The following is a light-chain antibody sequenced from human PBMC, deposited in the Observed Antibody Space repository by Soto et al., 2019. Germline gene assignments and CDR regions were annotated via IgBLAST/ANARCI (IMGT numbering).Light chain of an antibody. Sequence: QSALTQPASVSGSPGQSITISCTGTSSDVGGYNYVSWYQHHPGKVPKLMIYEVNNRPSGVSNRFSGSKSGNTASLTISGLQAEDEADYYCSSYTSSSTQVLGGGTKVTVL. J-gene: IGLJ3*02. CDR3: SSYTSSSTQV. CDR1: SSDVGGYNY. V-gene: IGLV2-14*01. CDR2: EVN.